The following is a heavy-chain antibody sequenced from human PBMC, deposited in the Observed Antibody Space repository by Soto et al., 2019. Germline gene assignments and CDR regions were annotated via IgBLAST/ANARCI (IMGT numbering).Heavy chain of an antibody. J-gene: IGHJ4*02. Sequence: SLRLSCAAYGFTFSSYGMHWVRQAPGKGLEWVAVIWYDGSNKYYADSVKGRFTISRDNSKNTLYLQMNSLRAEDTAVYYCARGYYGSGSYYADYWGQGTLVTVSS. V-gene: IGHV3-33*01. CDR2: IWYDGSNK. CDR3: ARGYYGSGSYYADY. D-gene: IGHD3-10*01. CDR1: GFTFSSYG.